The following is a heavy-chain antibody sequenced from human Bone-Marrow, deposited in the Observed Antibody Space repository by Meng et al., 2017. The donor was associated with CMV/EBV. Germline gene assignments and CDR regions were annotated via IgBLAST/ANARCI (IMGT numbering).Heavy chain of an antibody. J-gene: IGHJ4*02. V-gene: IGHV1-69*05. CDR1: GGSVSRYA. CDR3: ARVGD. Sequence: ASVKVACKASGGSVSRYAISWVGQAPGQGLEWMGGISPIFGTANYAQKFQGRVTITTDESTSTAYMELSSLRSEDTAVYYCARVGDWGQGTLVTVSS. CDR2: ISPIFGTA.